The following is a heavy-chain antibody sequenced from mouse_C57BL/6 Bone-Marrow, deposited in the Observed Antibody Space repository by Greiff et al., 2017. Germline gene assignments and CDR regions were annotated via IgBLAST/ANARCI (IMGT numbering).Heavy chain of an antibody. J-gene: IGHJ3*01. CDR3: ARSYYYGSRGWFAY. Sequence: QVQLKQPGAELVKPGASVKLSCKASGYTFTSYWMHWVKQRPGQGLEWIGMIHPNSGSTNYNEKFKSKATLTVDKSSSTAYLQLSSRTSEYSAVYFCARSYYYGSRGWFAYWGQGTLVTVSA. CDR2: IHPNSGST. V-gene: IGHV1-64*01. CDR1: GYTFTSYW. D-gene: IGHD1-1*01.